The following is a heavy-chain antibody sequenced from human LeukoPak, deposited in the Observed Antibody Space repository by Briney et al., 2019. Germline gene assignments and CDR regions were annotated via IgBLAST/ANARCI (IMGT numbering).Heavy chain of an antibody. CDR2: FYSAGNT. Sequence: GGSLRLSCAASGLTVTASHMSWVRQAPGKGLEWVAAFYSAGNTYYADSVKGRFTISRDNSKNTLYLHMDSLRVEDTAVFFCAACGVPGTSALSYHYGMDVWGQGTTVTVSS. CDR3: AACGVPGTSALSYHYGMDV. V-gene: IGHV3-66*01. D-gene: IGHD6-19*01. CDR1: GLTVTASH. J-gene: IGHJ6*02.